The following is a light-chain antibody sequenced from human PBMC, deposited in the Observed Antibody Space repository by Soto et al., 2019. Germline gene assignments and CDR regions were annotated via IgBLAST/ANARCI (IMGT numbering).Light chain of an antibody. J-gene: IGLJ3*02. CDR3: SSYTTSNTWV. V-gene: IGLV2-14*01. CDR1: SSDVGGYNY. CDR2: EVS. Sequence: QPVLTQPASVSGSPGQSITISCTGTSSDVGGYNYVSWFQQHPGEAPKLLIYEVSNRPAGVSNRFSASKSGNTASLTISGLQGEDEADYYCSSYTTSNTWVFGGGTKVTVL.